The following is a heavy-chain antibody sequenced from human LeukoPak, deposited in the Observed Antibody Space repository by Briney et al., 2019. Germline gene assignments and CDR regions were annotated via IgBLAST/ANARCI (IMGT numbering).Heavy chain of an antibody. V-gene: IGHV4-59*08. Sequence: SETLSLTCTVSGGSVSSYYWSWIRQPPGKGLEWIGYIYYTGSTNYNPSLKSRVSISVDTSKSQFSMKLNSVTAADTAIYYCARHYSGRFLEWSRGTLVIVSS. CDR2: IYYTGST. CDR1: GGSVSSYY. D-gene: IGHD3-3*01. J-gene: IGHJ4*02. CDR3: ARHYSGRFLE.